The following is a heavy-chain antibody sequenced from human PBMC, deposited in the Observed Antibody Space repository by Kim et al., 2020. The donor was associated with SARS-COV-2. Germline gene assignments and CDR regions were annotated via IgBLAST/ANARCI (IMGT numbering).Heavy chain of an antibody. J-gene: IGHJ6*02. CDR3: AKVAQLERDLYYYYGMDV. D-gene: IGHD1-1*01. V-gene: IGHV3-23*01. Sequence: TGRFTIPSDNAKNTLYLQMNSLRAKDTAVYYCAKVAQLERDLYYYYGMDVWGQGTTVTVSS.